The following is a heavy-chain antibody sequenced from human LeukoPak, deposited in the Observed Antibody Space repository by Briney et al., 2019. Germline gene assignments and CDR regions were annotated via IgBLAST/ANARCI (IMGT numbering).Heavy chain of an antibody. J-gene: IGHJ4*02. CDR2: ISYDGSNK. V-gene: IGHV3-30*04. CDR3: ARVDRTSGQIDY. Sequence: GRSLRLSCAASGFTFSSYAMHWVRQAPGKGLEWVAVISYDGSNKYYADSVKGRFTISRDNSKNTLYLQMNSLRAEDTAVYYCARVDRTSGQIDYWGQGTLVTVSS. CDR1: GFTFSSYA. D-gene: IGHD5-12*01.